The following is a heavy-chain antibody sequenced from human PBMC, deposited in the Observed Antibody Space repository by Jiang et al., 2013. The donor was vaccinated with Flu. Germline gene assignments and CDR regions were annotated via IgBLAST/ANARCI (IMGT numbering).Heavy chain of an antibody. CDR3: ARSFGSYYQDDY. CDR2: IIPILGIA. J-gene: IGHJ4*02. V-gene: IGHV1-69*04. CDR1: GGTFSSYT. Sequence: SGAEVKKPGSSVKVSCKASGGTFSSYTISWVRQAPGQGLEWMGRIIPILGIANYAQKFQGRVTITADESTSTAYMELSSLRSEDTAVYYCARSFGSYYQDDYWGQGTLVTVSS. D-gene: IGHD1-26*01.